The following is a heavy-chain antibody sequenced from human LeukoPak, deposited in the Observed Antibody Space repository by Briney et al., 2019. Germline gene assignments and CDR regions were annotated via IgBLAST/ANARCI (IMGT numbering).Heavy chain of an antibody. CDR1: GFTFDVYG. CDR3: ARKSGGSDY. D-gene: IGHD1-26*01. J-gene: IGHJ4*02. CDR2: INWNGHST. Sequence: RGGPLSLFCAPSGFTFDVYGMRGARQVTGGGGGWVSVINWNGHSTGYADSVKGRFTISRDNAKNSLYLQMNSLRAEDTALYYCARKSGGSDYWGQGNLVTVSS. V-gene: IGHV3-20*04.